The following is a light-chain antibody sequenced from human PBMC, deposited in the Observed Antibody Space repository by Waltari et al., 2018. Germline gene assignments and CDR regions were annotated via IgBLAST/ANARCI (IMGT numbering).Light chain of an antibody. J-gene: IGLJ3*02. CDR3: SSYTTSHTAYWV. CDR1: NSDIGGYKY. CDR2: DVA. Sequence: QSVLTQPASVSGSPGQSITISCSGTNSDIGGYKYVSWYQQHPGKAPKRIIYDVANRPSVISHRFSGAKSGITASLTISGLQAEDEGDYYCSSYTTSHTAYWVFGGGTRLTVL. V-gene: IGLV2-14*03.